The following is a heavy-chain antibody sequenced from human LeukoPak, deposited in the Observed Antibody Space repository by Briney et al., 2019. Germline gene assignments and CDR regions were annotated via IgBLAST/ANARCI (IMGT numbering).Heavy chain of an antibody. CDR3: ARVWIRDYMDV. V-gene: IGHV4-59*01. D-gene: IGHD1-1*01. J-gene: IGHJ6*03. Sequence: SETLSLTCTVSGGSISSYYWSWIRQPPGKGLEWIGYIYYSGSTNYNPSLKSRVTISVDTSKNQFSLKLSSVTAADTAVYFCARVWIRDYMDVWGEGTTVSVSS. CDR1: GGSISSYY. CDR2: IYYSGST.